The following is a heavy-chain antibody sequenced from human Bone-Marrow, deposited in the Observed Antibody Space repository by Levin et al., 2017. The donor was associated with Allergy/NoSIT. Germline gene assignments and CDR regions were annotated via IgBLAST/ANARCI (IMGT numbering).Heavy chain of an antibody. CDR1: GFTVSYNY. V-gene: IGHV3-53*01. D-gene: IGHD3-16*01. Sequence: SGGSLRLSCAVSGFTVSYNYMSWVRQAPGKGLEWVSLIYSGGTTDYADSVKGRFTISRDNSKNTLSLQMNSLTADDTAVYYCAGGPRRSYWGQGTLVTVSS. CDR3: AGGPRRSY. CDR2: IYSGGTT. J-gene: IGHJ4*02.